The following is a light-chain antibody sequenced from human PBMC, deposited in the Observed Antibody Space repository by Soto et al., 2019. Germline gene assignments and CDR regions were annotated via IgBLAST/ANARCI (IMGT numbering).Light chain of an antibody. V-gene: IGKV2-24*01. J-gene: IGKJ2*01. CDR3: MQATPSYT. CDR1: QSLVHIDGNTY. Sequence: DIVLTQTRLSSPVTLGQLASISCRSSQSLVHIDGNTYFNWLQQRPGQPPRLLIYKTFNRVPGVPDRFSGSGAGTDFTLKISRVEAEDVGVYYCMQATPSYTFGQGTRLEIK. CDR2: KTF.